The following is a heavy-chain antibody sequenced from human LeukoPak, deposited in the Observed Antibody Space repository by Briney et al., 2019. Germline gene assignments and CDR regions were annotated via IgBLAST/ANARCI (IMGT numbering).Heavy chain of an antibody. J-gene: IGHJ4*02. Sequence: RASVKVSCKASGGTFSSYAISWVRQAPGQGLEWMGGIIPILGTANYAQKFQGRVTITADESTSTAYMELSSLRSEDTAVYYCARNFALGWATPPYYFDYWGQGTLVTVSS. CDR1: GGTFSSYA. CDR2: IIPILGTA. CDR3: ARNFALGWATPPYYFDY. D-gene: IGHD6-19*01. V-gene: IGHV1-69*13.